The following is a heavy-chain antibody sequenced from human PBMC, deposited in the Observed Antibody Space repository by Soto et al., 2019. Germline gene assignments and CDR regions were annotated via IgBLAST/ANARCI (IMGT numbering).Heavy chain of an antibody. CDR1: GFTFSNYA. J-gene: IGHJ5*02. V-gene: IGHV3-23*01. CDR2: ISTSGGST. Sequence: EVQLLESGGGLVQPGGSLRLSCAASGFTFSNYAMSWFRQAPGKGREWVSSISTSGGSTYYADPVKGRFAISKDNSRNTLYLQVNSLRAEDTAVYYCAKAGGSSTSNWFDPWGHGTLVTVSS. CDR3: AKAGGSSTSNWFDP. D-gene: IGHD2-2*01.